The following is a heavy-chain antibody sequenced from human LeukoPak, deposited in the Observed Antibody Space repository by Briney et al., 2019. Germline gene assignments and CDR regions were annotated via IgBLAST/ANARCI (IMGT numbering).Heavy chain of an antibody. D-gene: IGHD3-22*01. Sequence: GASVKVSCKASGYTFTSYYMHWVRQAPGQGLEWMGIINPSGGSTSYAQKFQGRVTMTRDTSTSTVYMELSSLRSEDTAVYYCARDLTASYYDSSGYYLDYWGQGTLVTVSS. CDR1: GYTFTSYY. V-gene: IGHV1-46*01. CDR3: ARDLTASYYDSSGYYLDY. J-gene: IGHJ4*02. CDR2: INPSGGST.